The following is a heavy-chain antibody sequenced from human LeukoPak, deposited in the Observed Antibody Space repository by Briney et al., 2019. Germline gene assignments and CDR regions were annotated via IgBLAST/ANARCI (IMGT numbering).Heavy chain of an antibody. CDR2: MNLNSGGT. CDR1: GYTFTGYY. D-gene: IGHD6-13*01. J-gene: IGHJ5*02. Sequence: ASVKLSCKASGYTFTGYYMHWVRQAPGHGLEWRGWMNLNSGGTNYAQKFQGRGTMARDTTISTAYMELSSLRLDDPAVDDWAGYYFITAAGTKWIVSCGQGTLVTVSS. V-gene: IGHV1-2*02. CDR3: AGYYFITAAGTKWIVS.